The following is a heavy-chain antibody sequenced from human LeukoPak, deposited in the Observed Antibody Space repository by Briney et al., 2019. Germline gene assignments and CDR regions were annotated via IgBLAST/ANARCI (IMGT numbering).Heavy chain of an antibody. Sequence: PGGSLRLSCAASGFTFSSYSMNWVRQAPGKGLEWVSAISGSGGSTYYADSVKGRFTISRDNSKNTLYLQMNSLRAEDTAVYYCAKEKGSGSSWFNALNYFDYWGQGTLVTVSS. D-gene: IGHD6-13*01. CDR2: ISGSGGST. J-gene: IGHJ4*02. CDR1: GFTFSSYS. V-gene: IGHV3-23*01. CDR3: AKEKGSGSSWFNALNYFDY.